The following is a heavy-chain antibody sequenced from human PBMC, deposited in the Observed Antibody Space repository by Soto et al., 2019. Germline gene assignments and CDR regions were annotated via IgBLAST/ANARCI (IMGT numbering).Heavy chain of an antibody. D-gene: IGHD1-1*01. J-gene: IGHJ5*02. Sequence: SETLSLTCTVSGDSIRSNYWSWIRQPPGKGLEWIGYFHYSANTNYNPSLKSRVIISVDTSMNQFFLKLTSVTATDTAVYYCSKTNEGGYYPWAQGILVTVSS. CDR1: GDSIRSNY. V-gene: IGHV4-59*01. CDR3: SKTNEGGYYP. CDR2: FHYSANT.